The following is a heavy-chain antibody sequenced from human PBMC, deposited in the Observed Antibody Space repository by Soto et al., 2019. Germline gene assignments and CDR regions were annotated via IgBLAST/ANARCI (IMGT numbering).Heavy chain of an antibody. Sequence: SGPKLVQPTQTHTQTGTFSGFSLSNPELDVGWIRQPPGKPLEWLALIYWDDDRRYNPSLRTRLTITKDTSKNQVVFTLNNMDPVDTATYYCAYRRRQGLAGPWNFGYFDYWGPGILVTVSS. J-gene: IGHJ4*02. V-gene: IGHV2-5*02. CDR1: GFSLSNPELD. D-gene: IGHD6-19*01. CDR2: IYWDDDR. CDR3: AYRRRQGLAGPWNFGYFDY.